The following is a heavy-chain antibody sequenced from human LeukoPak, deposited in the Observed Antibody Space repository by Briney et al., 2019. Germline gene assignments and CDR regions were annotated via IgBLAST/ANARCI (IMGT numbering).Heavy chain of an antibody. Sequence: ASVKVSCKASGYTFTSYDINWARQATGQGLEWMGWMNPNSGNTGYAQKFQGRVTMTRNTSISTAYMELSSLRSEDTAEYYCARAYYGGDCYGVDYYYYYGMDVWGQGTTVTVSS. CDR1: GYTFTSYD. V-gene: IGHV1-8*01. J-gene: IGHJ6*02. CDR3: ARAYYGGDCYGVDYYYYYGMDV. D-gene: IGHD2-21*02. CDR2: MNPNSGNT.